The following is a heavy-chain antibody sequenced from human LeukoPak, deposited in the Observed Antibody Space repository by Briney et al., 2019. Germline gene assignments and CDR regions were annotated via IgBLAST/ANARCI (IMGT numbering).Heavy chain of an antibody. J-gene: IGHJ6*02. V-gene: IGHV3-7*01. CDR3: ARGVTGNIDMDV. CDR1: GFTFNDYW. CDR2: INQDGSEN. Sequence: GGSLRLSCTASGFTFNDYWMSWVRQAPGRGLEWVANINQDGSENYYVDSMKGRFTSSRDNAKNSLYLQMNSLRAEDTAVYYCARGVTGNIDMDVWGQGTTVTVSS. D-gene: IGHD1-20*01.